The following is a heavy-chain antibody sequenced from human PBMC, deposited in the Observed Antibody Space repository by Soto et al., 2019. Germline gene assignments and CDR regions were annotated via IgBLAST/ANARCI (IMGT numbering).Heavy chain of an antibody. D-gene: IGHD3-3*01. V-gene: IGHV4-59*01. J-gene: IGHJ4*02. CDR2: IYYSGST. Sequence: PSETLSLTCTVSGDSIDNYYWSWIRQSPGKGLEWIGYIYYSGSTTYNPSLKSRVTISVDRAKNQFSLRLRSVTAADTAVYYCARSGRFLELLFYLDSWGQGALVTVS. CDR3: ARSGRFLELLFYLDS. CDR1: GDSIDNYY.